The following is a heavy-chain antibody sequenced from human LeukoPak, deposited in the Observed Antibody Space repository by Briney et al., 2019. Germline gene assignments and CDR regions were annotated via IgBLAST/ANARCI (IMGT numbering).Heavy chain of an antibody. D-gene: IGHD3-3*01. CDR2: ISYDGSNK. CDR3: ARDAEENYDFWSGHIDY. J-gene: IGHJ4*02. Sequence: GGSLRLSCAASGFTFSSYAMHWVRQAPGKGLEWVAVISYDGSNKYYADSVKGRFTISRDNSKNTLYLQMNSLRAEDTAVYYCARDAEENYDFWSGHIDYWGQGTLVTVSS. V-gene: IGHV3-30-3*01. CDR1: GFTFSSYA.